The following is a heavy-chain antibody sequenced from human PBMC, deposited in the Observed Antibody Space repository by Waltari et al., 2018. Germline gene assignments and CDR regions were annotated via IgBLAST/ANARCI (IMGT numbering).Heavy chain of an antibody. CDR1: GYTFIGYY. Sequence: VQLVQSGAEVKKPGASVKVSCKASGYTFIGYYMHWVRQAPGKGLEWVSVSYSGGSTYYADSVKGRFTISRDNSKNTLYLQMNSLRAEDTAVYYCARVADTYGMDVWGQGTTVTVSS. V-gene: IGHV3-53*01. D-gene: IGHD6-13*01. CDR2: SYSGGST. CDR3: ARVADTYGMDV. J-gene: IGHJ6*02.